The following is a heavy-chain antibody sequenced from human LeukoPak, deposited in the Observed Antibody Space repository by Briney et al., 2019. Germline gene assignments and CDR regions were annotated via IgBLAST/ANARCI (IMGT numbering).Heavy chain of an antibody. D-gene: IGHD4-23*01. V-gene: IGHV4-59*01. CDR2: IYYSGST. CDR3: ARESLRGTTVVIRYFDY. Sequence: SETLSLTCTVSGGSISSYYWSWIRQPPGKGLEWIGYIYYSGSTNYNPSLKSRVTISVDTSKNQFSLKLSSVTAADTAVYYRARESLRGTTVVIRYFDYWGQGTLVTVSS. CDR1: GGSISSYY. J-gene: IGHJ4*02.